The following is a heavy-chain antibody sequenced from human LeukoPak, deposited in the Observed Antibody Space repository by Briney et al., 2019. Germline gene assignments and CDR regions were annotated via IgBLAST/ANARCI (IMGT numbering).Heavy chain of an antibody. CDR1: GGSISGYY. Sequence: SETLSLTCTVSGGSISGYYWSWIRQPAGKGLEWIGRVYTSGSTHYNPSLKSRVTMSVDTSKNQFSLKLSSVTAADTAVYYCAREYYDSSGYYDYYYYMDVWGKGTTVTVSS. CDR2: VYTSGST. CDR3: AREYYDSSGYYDYYYYMDV. V-gene: IGHV4-4*07. D-gene: IGHD3-22*01. J-gene: IGHJ6*03.